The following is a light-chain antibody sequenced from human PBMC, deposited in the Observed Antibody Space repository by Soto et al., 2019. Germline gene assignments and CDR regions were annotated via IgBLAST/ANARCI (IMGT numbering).Light chain of an antibody. CDR1: QSLTSW. Sequence: DIQLTQSPATLSASVGDRVTITCRASQSLTSWLAWYQQRPGTAPKLLNYKPSTLESGVPSRFSGNGSGTEFTLTISSLQPDDFATYFCQPYYNFRWTFGQGT. V-gene: IGKV1-5*03. CDR2: KPS. J-gene: IGKJ1*01. CDR3: QPYYNFRWT.